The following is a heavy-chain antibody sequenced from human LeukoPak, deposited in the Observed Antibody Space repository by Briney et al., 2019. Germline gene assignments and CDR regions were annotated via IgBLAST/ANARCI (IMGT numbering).Heavy chain of an antibody. CDR1: GFTFSGSA. CDR2: IRSKANSYAT. CDR3: TSHPTTVVTPSFSWDYYYGMDV. D-gene: IGHD4-23*01. V-gene: IGHV3-73*01. Sequence: LSGGSLRLSCAASGFTFSGSAMHWVRQASGKGLEWVGRIRSKANSYATAYAASVKGRFTISRDDSKNTAYLQMNSLKTEDTAVYYCTSHPTTVVTPSFSWDYYYGMDVWGQGTTVTVSS. J-gene: IGHJ6*02.